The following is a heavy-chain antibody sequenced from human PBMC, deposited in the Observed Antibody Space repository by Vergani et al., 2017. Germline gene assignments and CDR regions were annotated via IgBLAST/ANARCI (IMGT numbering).Heavy chain of an antibody. CDR2: IRSKAYGGTT. CDR3: TRGGGDYDPSFDY. J-gene: IGHJ4*02. CDR1: GFTFGDYA. Sequence: EVQLVESGGGLVQPGRSLRLSCTASGFTFGDYAMSWVRQAPGKGLEWVGFIRSKAYGGTTEYAASVKGRFTISRDDSKSIAYLQMNSLKTEDTAVYYCTRGGGDYDPSFDYWGQGTLVTVSS. V-gene: IGHV3-49*04. D-gene: IGHD4-17*01.